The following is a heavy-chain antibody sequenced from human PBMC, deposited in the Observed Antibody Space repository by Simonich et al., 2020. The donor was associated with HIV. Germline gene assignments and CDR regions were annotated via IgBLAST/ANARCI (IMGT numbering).Heavy chain of an antibody. V-gene: IGHV3-30*07. CDR1: GFTFSSYA. Sequence: QVQLVESGGGVVQPGRSLRLSCAASGFTFSSYAMHWVRQAPGQSLGCVAVISEDEINKYYADTMKSLFTISRDKSKNTLYLQMNSLRAEDTAVYYCAGGGWLSFDYWGQGTLVTVSS. CDR3: AGGGWLSFDY. D-gene: IGHD3-16*01. J-gene: IGHJ4*02. CDR2: ISEDEINK.